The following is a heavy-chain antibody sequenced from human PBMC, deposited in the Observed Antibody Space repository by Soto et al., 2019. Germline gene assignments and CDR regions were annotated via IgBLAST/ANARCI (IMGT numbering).Heavy chain of an antibody. J-gene: IGHJ4*02. D-gene: IGHD3-9*01. V-gene: IGHV1-18*01. CDR1: GYTFTSYG. CDR2: ISAYNGNT. Sequence: QVQLVQSGAEVKKPGASVKVSCKASGYTFTSYGISWVRQAPGQGLEWMGWISAYNGNTNYAQNLQGRVTMTTDTSTSTAYMELRSRRSDDTAVYSCARAPYYDILTGYYRLGPLDHWGQGTLVTVSS. CDR3: ARAPYYDILTGYYRLGPLDH.